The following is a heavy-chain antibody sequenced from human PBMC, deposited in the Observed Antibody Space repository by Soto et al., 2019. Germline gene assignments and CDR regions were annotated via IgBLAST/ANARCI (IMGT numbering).Heavy chain of an antibody. CDR2: MDCGGRT. CDR1: GGSISSYY. CDR3: PCSPRGERFDY. Sequence: PSWTLCLTCTVSGGSISSYYWSWIRQPPGKGLEWIGYMDCGGRTNYNPSLKSRVTISVDKSKNQFSLKQSSVTAADTAVYSCPCSPRGERFDYWGRGTLVTVSS. D-gene: IGHD2-21*01. V-gene: IGHV4-59*12. J-gene: IGHJ4*02.